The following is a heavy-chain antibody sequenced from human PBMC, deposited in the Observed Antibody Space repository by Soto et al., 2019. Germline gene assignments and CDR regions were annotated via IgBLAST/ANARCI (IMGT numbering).Heavy chain of an antibody. CDR3: ASEGFTVSWFDH. D-gene: IGHD4-4*01. J-gene: IGHJ5*02. CDR2: IYYSGST. CDR1: GGSVSSGSYY. V-gene: IGHV4-61*01. Sequence: SETLSLTCTVSGGSVSSGSYYWSWIRQPPGKGLEWIGYIYYSGSTNYNPSLKSRVTISVDTSKNQFSLKLSSVTAADTAVYYCASEGFTVSWFDHWGQGTLVTVAS.